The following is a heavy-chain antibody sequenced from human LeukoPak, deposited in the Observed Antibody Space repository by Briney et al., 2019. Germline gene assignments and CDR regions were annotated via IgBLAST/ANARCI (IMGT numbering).Heavy chain of an antibody. V-gene: IGHV4-61*01. CDR2: IYYSGST. CDR1: GGSISSSSYY. Sequence: SETLSLTCTVSGGSISSSSYYWSWIRQPPGKGLEWIGYIYYSGSTNYNPSLKSRVTISVDTSKDQFSLKLSSVTAADTAVYYCAGLTGDNGYYFDYWGQGTLVTVSS. CDR3: AGLTGDNGYYFDY. D-gene: IGHD7-27*01. J-gene: IGHJ4*02.